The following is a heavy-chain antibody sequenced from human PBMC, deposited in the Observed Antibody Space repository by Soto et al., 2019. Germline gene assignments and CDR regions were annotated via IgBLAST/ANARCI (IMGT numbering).Heavy chain of an antibody. V-gene: IGHV4-39*01. CDR1: GGSISSSGYY. D-gene: IGHD6-13*01. CDR3: ARRGSNWYTLGY. Sequence: SETLSLTCTVSGGSISSSGYYWGWIRQPPGKGLEWIGSTYYSGSTYYNPSLKSRVTISVDTSKNQFSLKLSSVTAADTAVYYCARRGSNWYTLGYWGQGTLVTVSS. J-gene: IGHJ4*02. CDR2: TYYSGST.